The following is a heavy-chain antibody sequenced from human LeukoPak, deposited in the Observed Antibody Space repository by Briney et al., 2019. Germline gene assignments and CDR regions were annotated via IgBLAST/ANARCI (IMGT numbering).Heavy chain of an antibody. D-gene: IGHD5-18*01. Sequence: PSETLSLTCTVSGGSISSYYWSWIRQPAGKGLEWIGRIYTSGSTNYNPSLKSRVTMSVDTSKNQFSLKLSSVTAVDTAAYYCARSLYSYGIPYYYGMDVWGQGTTVTVSS. CDR3: ARSLYSYGIPYYYGMDV. J-gene: IGHJ6*02. V-gene: IGHV4-4*07. CDR2: IYTSGST. CDR1: GGSISSYY.